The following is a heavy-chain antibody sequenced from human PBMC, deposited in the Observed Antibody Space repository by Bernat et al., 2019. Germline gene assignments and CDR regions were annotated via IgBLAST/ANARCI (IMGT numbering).Heavy chain of an antibody. CDR3: ARDGYYDCWSGYTYYFDY. J-gene: IGHJ4*02. CDR2: IWYDGSNK. V-gene: IGHV3-33*01. D-gene: IGHD3-3*01. Sequence: QVQLVESGGGVVQPGRSLRLSCAASGFTFSSYGMHWVRQAPGKGLVWVAVIWYDGSNKYYADSVKGRFTISRDNSKNTLYLQMNSLRAEDTAVYYCARDGYYDCWSGYTYYFDYWGQGTLVTVSS. CDR1: GFTFSSYG.